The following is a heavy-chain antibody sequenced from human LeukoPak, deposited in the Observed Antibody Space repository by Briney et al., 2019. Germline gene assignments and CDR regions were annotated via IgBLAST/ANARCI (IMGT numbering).Heavy chain of an antibody. D-gene: IGHD3-16*02. Sequence: GGSLRLSCAASGFTFSSYWMTWVRQAPGKGLEWVANINQHGSEKYYVDSVKGRFTISRGNAKNSLYLQMNSLRAEDTAVYYCARLGVYDYVWGSYRPFDYWGQGILVTVSS. CDR2: INQHGSEK. V-gene: IGHV3-7*01. CDR1: GFTFSSYW. J-gene: IGHJ4*02. CDR3: ARLGVYDYVWGSYRPFDY.